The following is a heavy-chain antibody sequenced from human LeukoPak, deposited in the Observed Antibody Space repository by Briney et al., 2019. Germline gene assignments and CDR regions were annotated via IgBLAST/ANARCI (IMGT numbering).Heavy chain of an antibody. CDR3: ARRWPGNWNDGRWFDP. D-gene: IGHD1-1*01. Sequence: ASVKVSCKASGYTFTSYGISWVRQAPGQGLEWMGWISAYNGNTNYAQKLQGRVTMTTDTSTSTAYMELRSLRSDDTAVYYCARRWPGNWNDGRWFDPWGQGTLVTVSS. CDR1: GYTFTSYG. J-gene: IGHJ5*02. V-gene: IGHV1-18*01. CDR2: ISAYNGNT.